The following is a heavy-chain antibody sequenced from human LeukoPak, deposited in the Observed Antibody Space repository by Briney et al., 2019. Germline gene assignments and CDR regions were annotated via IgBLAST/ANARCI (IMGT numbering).Heavy chain of an antibody. Sequence: GGSLRLSCAASGFTFSSYGMHWVRQAPGKGLEWVAVISYDGSNKYYADSVKGRFTISRDNSKNTLYLQMNSLRAEDTAVYYCAKQFYGDYIPFDYWGQGTLVTVSS. V-gene: IGHV3-30*18. CDR2: ISYDGSNK. D-gene: IGHD4-17*01. J-gene: IGHJ4*02. CDR1: GFTFSSYG. CDR3: AKQFYGDYIPFDY.